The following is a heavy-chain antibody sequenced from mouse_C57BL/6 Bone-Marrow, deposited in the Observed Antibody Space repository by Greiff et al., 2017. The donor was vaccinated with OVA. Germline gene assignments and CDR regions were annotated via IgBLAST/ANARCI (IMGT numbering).Heavy chain of an antibody. CDR3: AREGILLDYFDY. CDR1: GYSITSGYY. V-gene: IGHV3-6*01. J-gene: IGHJ2*01. CDR2: ISYDGSN. Sequence: EVQLQESGPGLVKPSQSLSLTCSVTGYSITSGYYWNWIRQFPGNKLEWMGYISYDGSNNYNPSLKNRISITRDTSKNQFFLKLNSVTTEDTATYYCAREGILLDYFDYWGQGTTLTVSS. D-gene: IGHD1-1*02.